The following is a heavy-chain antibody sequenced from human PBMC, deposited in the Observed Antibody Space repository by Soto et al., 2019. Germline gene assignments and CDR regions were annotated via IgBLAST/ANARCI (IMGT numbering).Heavy chain of an antibody. CDR2: ISAYNGDT. CDR1: GYTFTNYG. D-gene: IGHD1-1*01. V-gene: IGHV1-18*04. CDR3: ARDSLGTETTAWLDP. J-gene: IGHJ5*02. Sequence: QVQLVQSGAEVKKPGASVKVSCKASGYTFTNYGISWVRQAPGQGLEWMGWISAYNGDTNYAQKVQGRVTMTTDTSASTAYTELRSLRSDDTAMYYCARDSLGTETTAWLDPWGQGTLVTVSS.